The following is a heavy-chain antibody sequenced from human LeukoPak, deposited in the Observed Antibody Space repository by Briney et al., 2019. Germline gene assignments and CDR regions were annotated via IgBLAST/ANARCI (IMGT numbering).Heavy chain of an antibody. CDR1: GYTFTSYA. V-gene: IGHV1-3*01. Sequence: ASVKVSCKASGYTFTSYAMHWVRQAPGQRLEWMGWINAGNGNTKYSQKFQGRVTITRDTSASTAYMELRSLRSDDTAVYYCARDWGGKTRYYYYYMDVWGKGTTVTVSS. CDR3: ARDWGGKTRYYYYYMDV. J-gene: IGHJ6*03. CDR2: INAGNGNT. D-gene: IGHD4-23*01.